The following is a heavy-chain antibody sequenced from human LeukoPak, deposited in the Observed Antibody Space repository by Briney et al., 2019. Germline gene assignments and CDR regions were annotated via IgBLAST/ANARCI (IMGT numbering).Heavy chain of an antibody. D-gene: IGHD3-10*01. V-gene: IGHV3-49*03. CDR1: GFTFGDYA. CDR3: SRDGSGYYASGSFI. J-gene: IGHJ4*02. Sequence: GGSLRLSCAASGFTFGDYAMSWFRQAPGKGLEWVGFIRGNPYGGTTEYAASVKGRFIISRDDSKGIAYLQMNTLTTEDTALYYRSRDGSGYYASGSFIWGRGTLVTVSS. CDR2: IRGNPYGGTT.